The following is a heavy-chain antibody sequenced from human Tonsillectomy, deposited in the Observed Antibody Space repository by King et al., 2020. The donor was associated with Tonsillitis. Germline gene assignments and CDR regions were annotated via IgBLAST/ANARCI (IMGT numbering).Heavy chain of an antibody. V-gene: IGHV3-21*01. CDR1: GFTFSTNT. CDR3: VRGDTRDY. CDR2: ISSRSSSM. J-gene: IGHJ4*02. Sequence: VQLVESGGGLVQPGGSLRLSCAASGFTFSTNTMNSVRQPPGKGLEWVSSISSRSSSMYYADSVKGRLTISRDNAKNSLFLQMNSLRAEDTAVYYCVRGDTRDYWGRGTRVTVSS.